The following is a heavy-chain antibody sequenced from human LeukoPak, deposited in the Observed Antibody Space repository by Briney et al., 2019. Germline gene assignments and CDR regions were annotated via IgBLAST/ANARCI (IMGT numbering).Heavy chain of an antibody. CDR1: GYTFTSYD. D-gene: IGHD2-2*01. CDR2: IIPIFGTA. V-gene: IGHV1-69*13. Sequence: GASVKVSCKASGYTFTSYDISWVRQAPGQGLEWMGGIIPIFGTANYAQKFQGRVTITADESTSTAYMELSSLRSEDTAVYYCATKLVVPAAPGDSWFDPWGQGTLVTVSS. J-gene: IGHJ5*02. CDR3: ATKLVVPAAPGDSWFDP.